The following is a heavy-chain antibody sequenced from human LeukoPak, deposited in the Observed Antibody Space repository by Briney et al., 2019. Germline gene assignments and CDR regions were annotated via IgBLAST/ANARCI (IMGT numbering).Heavy chain of an antibody. CDR1: GFTFSDYA. J-gene: IGHJ4*02. CDR2: ITGNGVNT. V-gene: IGHV3-23*01. D-gene: IGHD1-26*01. CDR3: AKDPRYSRSGYHYWFDY. Sequence: GGSLRLSCAASGFTFSDYAMSWVRQTPGKGLEWVSTITGNGVNTYYADSVKGRFTVSRDNSKNTVYLQMNSLRDEDSAIFYCAKDPRYSRSGYHYWFDYWGQGTRVTVSS.